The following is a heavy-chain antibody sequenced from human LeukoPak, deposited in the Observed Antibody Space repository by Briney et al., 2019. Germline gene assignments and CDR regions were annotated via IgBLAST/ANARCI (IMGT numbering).Heavy chain of an antibody. D-gene: IGHD6-19*01. J-gene: IGHJ4*02. Sequence: GASVKVSCKASGGTFSSYAISWVRQAPGQGLEWMGRIIPIFGTANYAQKFQGRGTITTDESTSTAYMELSSLRCEDTAVYYCARIAVAGSLYFDYWGQGTLVTVSS. CDR1: GGTFSSYA. V-gene: IGHV1-69*05. CDR3: ARIAVAGSLYFDY. CDR2: IIPIFGTA.